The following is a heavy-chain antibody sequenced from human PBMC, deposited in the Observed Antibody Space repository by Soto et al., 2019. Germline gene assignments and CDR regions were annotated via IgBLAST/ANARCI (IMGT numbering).Heavy chain of an antibody. CDR2: INHSGST. CDR3: ARDKITGLFDY. J-gene: IGHJ4*02. Sequence: QVQLQQWGAGLLKPSETLSLTCAVYGGSFSGYYWTWIRQPPGTGLEWIGEINHSGSTNYNPSLKSLVTTSVDTSKNQFSLKLTSVTAADTAVYYCARDKITGLFDYGGQGTLVTVSS. V-gene: IGHV4-34*01. D-gene: IGHD2-8*02. CDR1: GGSFSGYY.